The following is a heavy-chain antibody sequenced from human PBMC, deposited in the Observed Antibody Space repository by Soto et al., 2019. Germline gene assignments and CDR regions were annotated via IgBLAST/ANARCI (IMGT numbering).Heavy chain of an antibody. CDR3: AGQVGVVIPAAMRDYYYYYGMDV. J-gene: IGHJ6*02. D-gene: IGHD2-2*01. CDR2: INHSGST. CDR1: GGSISGYY. Sequence: AETLSLTCVVYGGSISGYYWSWIRQPPGKGLEWIGEINHSGSTNYNPSLKSRGTISVDTSKNQFSLKLNSVTAADTAVYYCAGQVGVVIPAAMRDYYYYYGMDVWGQGTTVTVSS. V-gene: IGHV4-34*01.